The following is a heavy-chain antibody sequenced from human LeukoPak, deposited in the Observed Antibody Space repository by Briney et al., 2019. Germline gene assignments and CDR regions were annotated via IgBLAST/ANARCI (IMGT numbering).Heavy chain of an antibody. CDR1: GGFISSTSYY. D-gene: IGHD2-15*01. Sequence: SETLSLTCTVSGGFISSTSYYWGWIRQPPGKGLEWIGSIYYSGSTYYNPSLKSRVTISVDTSKNQFSLKLRSVTAADTAVYYCARHGSPWYYFDFWGQGTLVTVSS. V-gene: IGHV4-39*01. CDR3: ARHGSPWYYFDF. CDR2: IYYSGST. J-gene: IGHJ4*02.